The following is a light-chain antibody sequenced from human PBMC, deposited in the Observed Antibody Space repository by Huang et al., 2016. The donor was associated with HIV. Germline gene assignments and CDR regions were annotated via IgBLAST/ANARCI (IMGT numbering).Light chain of an antibody. CDR3: HQYNNWLLS. CDR2: GSS. CDR1: GSVSSN. J-gene: IGKJ4*01. Sequence: EIVMTQSPATLSVSPGERVTLSCRANGSVSSNLAWYQQRHGQAPRLIIYGSSTRAPGIPARFSGSGSGTDFSLTISSLQSEDFALYYCHQYNNWLLSFGGGTRV. V-gene: IGKV3-15*01.